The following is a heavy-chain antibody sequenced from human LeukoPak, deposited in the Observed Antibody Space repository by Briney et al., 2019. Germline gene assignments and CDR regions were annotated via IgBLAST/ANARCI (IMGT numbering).Heavy chain of an antibody. V-gene: IGHV1-18*04. CDR3: ARDGDIVVVPAAPHGFDP. CDR2: ISAYNGST. J-gene: IGHJ5*02. D-gene: IGHD2-2*01. Sequence: ASVKVSCKASGYTFTSYGISWVRQAPGQGLEWMGWISAYNGSTNYAQKLQGRVTMTTDTSTSTAYMEPRSLRSDDTAVYYCARDGDIVVVPAAPHGFDPWGQGTLVTVSS. CDR1: GYTFTSYG.